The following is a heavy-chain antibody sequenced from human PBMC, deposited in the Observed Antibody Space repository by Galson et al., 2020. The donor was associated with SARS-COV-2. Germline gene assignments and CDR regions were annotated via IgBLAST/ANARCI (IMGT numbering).Heavy chain of an antibody. J-gene: IGHJ6*02. CDR1: GFTFSSYW. CDR2: IKQDGSEK. Sequence: GESLKISCAASGFTFSSYWMSWVRQAPGKGLEWVANIKQDGSEKYYVDSVKGRFTISRDNAKNSLYLQMNSLRAEDTAVYYCARDLLAAAGDNYYYYYGMDVWGQGTTVTVSS. V-gene: IGHV3-7*01. D-gene: IGHD6-13*01. CDR3: ARDLLAAAGDNYYYYYGMDV.